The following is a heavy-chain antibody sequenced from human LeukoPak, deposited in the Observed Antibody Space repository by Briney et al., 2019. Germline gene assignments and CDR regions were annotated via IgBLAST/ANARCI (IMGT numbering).Heavy chain of an antibody. J-gene: IGHJ5*02. Sequence: SETLSLTCAVYGGSFSGYYWSWIRQPPGKGLEWIGEINHSGSTNYNPSLKSRVTISVDTSKNQFSLKLSSVTAADTAVYYCARESLASSISGGNWFDPWGQGTLVTVSS. CDR1: GGSFSGYY. CDR3: ARESLASSISGGNWFDP. D-gene: IGHD2-21*01. CDR2: INHSGST. V-gene: IGHV4-34*01.